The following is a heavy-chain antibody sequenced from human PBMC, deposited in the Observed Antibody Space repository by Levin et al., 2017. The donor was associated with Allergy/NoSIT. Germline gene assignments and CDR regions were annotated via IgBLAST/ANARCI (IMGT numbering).Heavy chain of an antibody. V-gene: IGHV3-30*03. CDR2: ISYDGSNK. J-gene: IGHJ4*02. CDR3: APSGVRGVIIPYFDY. Sequence: GGSLRLSCAASGFTFSSYGMHWVRQAPGKGLEWVAVISYDGSNKYYADSVKGRFTISRDNSKNTLYLQMNSLRAEDTAVYYCAPSGVRGVIIPYFDYWGQGTLVTVSS. D-gene: IGHD3-10*01. CDR1: GFTFSSYG.